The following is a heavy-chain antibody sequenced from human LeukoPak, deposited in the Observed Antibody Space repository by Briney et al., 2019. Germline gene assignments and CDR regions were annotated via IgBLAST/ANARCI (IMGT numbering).Heavy chain of an antibody. CDR1: GGSISSYY. Sequence: PSETLSLTCTVSGGSISSYYWSWIRQPPGKGLEWIGYIYYSGSTNYNPSLKSRVTISVDTSKNQFSLKLTSVTAADTAVYYCARVHDLGYCTSTTCYGGYYFDYWGQGTLVTVSS. D-gene: IGHD2-2*01. V-gene: IGHV4-59*12. CDR2: IYYSGST. J-gene: IGHJ4*02. CDR3: ARVHDLGYCTSTTCYGGYYFDY.